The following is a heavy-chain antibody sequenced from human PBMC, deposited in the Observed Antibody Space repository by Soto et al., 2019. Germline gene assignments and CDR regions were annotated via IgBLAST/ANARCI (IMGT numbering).Heavy chain of an antibody. CDR1: GGSISSGGYY. CDR2: IYYSGST. V-gene: IGHV4-31*03. D-gene: IGHD2-15*01. CDR3: AREVVVVAAYLGGGQAFMFDP. J-gene: IGHJ5*02. Sequence: QVQLQESGPGLVKPSQTLSLTCTVSGGSISSGGYYWSWIRQHPGKGLEWIGYIYYSGSTYYNPSLKSRVTISVDTSKNQFSLKLSSVTAADTAVYYCAREVVVVAAYLGGGQAFMFDPWGQGTLVTVSS.